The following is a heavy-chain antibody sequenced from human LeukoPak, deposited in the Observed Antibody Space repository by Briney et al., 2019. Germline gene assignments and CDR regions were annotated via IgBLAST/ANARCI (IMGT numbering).Heavy chain of an antibody. CDR3: AKGLYSGTYYASSFDY. V-gene: IGHV3-30*18. D-gene: IGHD1-26*01. CDR2: ISYDGSNK. Sequence: GGSLRLSCAASGFTFSSYAMSWVRQAPGKGLEWVAVISYDGSNKYYADSVKGRFTISRDNSKNTLYLQMNSLRAEDTAVYYCAKGLYSGTYYASSFDYWGQGTLVTVSS. J-gene: IGHJ4*02. CDR1: GFTFSSYA.